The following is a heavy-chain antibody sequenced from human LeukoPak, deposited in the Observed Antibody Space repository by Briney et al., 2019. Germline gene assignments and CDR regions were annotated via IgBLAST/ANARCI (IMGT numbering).Heavy chain of an antibody. Sequence: SETLSLTCTVSGGSFSNYFRGWIRQPPVKGLEWIGYIYYSGSTCYNPSLKSRVTISVDTSKNQFSLKLSSVTAADTAVYCCARGAKVPLSFDAFDIWGQGTMVTVSS. CDR1: GGSFSNYF. CDR2: IYYSGST. J-gene: IGHJ3*02. D-gene: IGHD1-1*01. V-gene: IGHV4-30-4*01. CDR3: ARGAKVPLSFDAFDI.